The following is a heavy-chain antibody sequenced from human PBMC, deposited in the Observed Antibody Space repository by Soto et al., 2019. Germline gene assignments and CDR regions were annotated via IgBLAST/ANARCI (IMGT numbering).Heavy chain of an antibody. Sequence: ASVKVSCKASGYTFTSYDINWVRQATGQGLEWMGWMNPNSGNTGYAQKFQGRVTMTADASISTAYMELSSLRSEDTAVYYCAGYQLDNWFDPCGQGTLVTLSS. J-gene: IGHJ5*02. CDR1: GYTFTSYD. D-gene: IGHD2-2*01. V-gene: IGHV1-8*01. CDR3: AGYQLDNWFDP. CDR2: MNPNSGNT.